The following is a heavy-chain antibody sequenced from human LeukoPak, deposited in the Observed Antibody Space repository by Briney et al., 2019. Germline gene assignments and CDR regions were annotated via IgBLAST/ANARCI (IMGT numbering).Heavy chain of an antibody. CDR1: GFTFSSYG. D-gene: IGHD3-10*01. J-gene: IGHJ3*02. V-gene: IGHV3-30*18. CDR2: ISYDGSNK. Sequence: PGGSLRLSCAASGFTFSSYGMHWVRQAPGKGLEWLAVISYDGSNKYYADSVKGRFTISRDNSKNTLYLQMNSLRAEDTAVYYCAKGHHYYGSGSYDAFDIWGQGTMVTVSS. CDR3: AKGHHYYGSGSYDAFDI.